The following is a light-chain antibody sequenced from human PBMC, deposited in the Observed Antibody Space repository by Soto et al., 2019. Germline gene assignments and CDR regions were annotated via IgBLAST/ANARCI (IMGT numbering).Light chain of an antibody. Sequence: SYELTQPPSVSVAPGQTARITCGGNNIGSKSVHWYQQKPGQAPVLVVYDDSDRPSGVPARFSGSKSGTSASLAIAGLQAEDEADYYCQSYDSSLSDSGWVFGGGTKVTVL. CDR1: NIGSKS. J-gene: IGLJ3*02. CDR3: QSYDSSLSDSGWV. V-gene: IGLV3-21*02. CDR2: DDS.